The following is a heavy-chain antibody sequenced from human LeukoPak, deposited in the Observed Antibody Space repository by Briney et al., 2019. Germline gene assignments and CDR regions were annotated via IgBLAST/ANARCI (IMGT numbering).Heavy chain of an antibody. D-gene: IGHD6-19*01. CDR1: GGSISSSNW. V-gene: IGHV4-4*02. Sequence: SETLSLTCAVSGGSISSSNWWSWVRQPPGKGLEWIGEIYHSGSTNYNPSLKSRVTISVDKSKNQFSLKLSSVTAADTAVYYCARRHSSGWYGGGGGFDYWGQGTLVTVSS. CDR3: ARRHSSGWYGGGGGFDY. CDR2: IYHSGST. J-gene: IGHJ4*02.